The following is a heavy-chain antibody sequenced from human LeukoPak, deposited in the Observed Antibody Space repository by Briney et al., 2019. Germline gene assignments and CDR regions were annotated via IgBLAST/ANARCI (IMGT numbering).Heavy chain of an antibody. J-gene: IGHJ2*01. CDR3: ARDFGSEGYTSGWHAFDL. V-gene: IGHV3-48*03. CDR1: AFTFSSYE. Sequence: GGSLRLSCAASAFTFSSYEMNWVRQAPGKGLEWVSYISSSGSIIYYADSVKGRSTISRDNAKNSLYLQMDSLRTEDTAVYYCARDFGSEGYTSGWHAFDLWGRGTLVTVSS. CDR2: ISSSGSII. D-gene: IGHD6-19*01.